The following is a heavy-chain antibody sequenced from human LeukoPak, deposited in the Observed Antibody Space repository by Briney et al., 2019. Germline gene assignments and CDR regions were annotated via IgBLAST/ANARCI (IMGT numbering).Heavy chain of an antibody. D-gene: IGHD3-22*01. Sequence: GGSLRLSCAASGFTFSSYAMHWVRQAPGKGLEYVSAISSNGGSTYYANSVKGRFTISRDNSKNTPYLQMGSLRAEDMAVYYCARDDDDSSGYYFGVSDYWGQGTLVTVSS. J-gene: IGHJ4*02. CDR3: ARDDDDSSGYYFGVSDY. CDR2: ISSNGGST. CDR1: GFTFSSYA. V-gene: IGHV3-64*01.